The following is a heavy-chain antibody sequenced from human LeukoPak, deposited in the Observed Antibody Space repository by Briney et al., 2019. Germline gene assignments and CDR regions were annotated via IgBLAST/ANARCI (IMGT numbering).Heavy chain of an antibody. CDR3: AKGYRYGDY. V-gene: IGHV3-9*01. D-gene: IGHD3-16*02. J-gene: IGHJ4*02. CDR1: GFTFDDYA. Sequence: GGSLRLSCAASGFTFDDYAMHWVRQAPGKGLEWVSGISWNSGSIGYADSVKGRFTISRDNAKNSLYLQMNSLRAEDTALYYCAKGYRYGDYWGQGTLVTASS. CDR2: ISWNSGSI.